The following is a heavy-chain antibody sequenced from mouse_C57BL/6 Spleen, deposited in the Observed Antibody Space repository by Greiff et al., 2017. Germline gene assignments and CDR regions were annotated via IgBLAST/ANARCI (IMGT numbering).Heavy chain of an antibody. D-gene: IGHD2-2*01. CDR3: ARCGYAKRYFDV. J-gene: IGHJ1*03. V-gene: IGHV1-50*01. Sequence: QVQLQQPGAELVKPGASVKLSCKASGYTFTSYWMQWVKQRPGQGLEWIGEIDPSDSYTNYNQKFKGKATLTVDTSSSTAYMQLSSLTSEDSAVYYCARCGYAKRYFDVWGTGTTVTVSS. CDR1: GYTFTSYW. CDR2: IDPSDSYT.